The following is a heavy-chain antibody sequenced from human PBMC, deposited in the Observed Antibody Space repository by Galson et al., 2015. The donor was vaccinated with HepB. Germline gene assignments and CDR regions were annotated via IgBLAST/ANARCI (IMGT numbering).Heavy chain of an antibody. V-gene: IGHV3-15*07. J-gene: IGHJ4*02. CDR3: TTDRFSRFGESLAYFDY. D-gene: IGHD3-10*01. CDR2: IKSKTDGGTT. CDR1: GFTFSNAW. Sequence: LRLSCAASGFTFSNAWMNWVRQAPGKGLEWVGRIKSKTDGGTTDYAAPVKGRFTISRDDSKNTLYLQMNSLKTEDTAVYYCTTDRFSRFGESLAYFDYWGQGTLVTVSS.